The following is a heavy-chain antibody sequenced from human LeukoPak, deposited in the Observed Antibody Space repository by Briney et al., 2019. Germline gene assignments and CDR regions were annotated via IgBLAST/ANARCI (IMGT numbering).Heavy chain of an antibody. D-gene: IGHD6-13*01. CDR2: IRYDGSNK. V-gene: IGHV3-30*02. CDR3: AKDQASSSWYDY. J-gene: IGHJ4*02. Sequence: GGSLRLSCAASGFTVSSYGMHWVRQAPGKGLEWVAFIRYDGSNKYYADSVKGRFTISRDDSKNTLYLQMSSLRAEDTAVYYCAKDQASSSWYDYWGQGTLVTVSS. CDR1: GFTVSSYG.